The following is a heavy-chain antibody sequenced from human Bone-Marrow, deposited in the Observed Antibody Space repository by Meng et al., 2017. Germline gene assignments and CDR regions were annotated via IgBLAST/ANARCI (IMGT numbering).Heavy chain of an antibody. V-gene: IGHV3-48*04. J-gene: IGHJ4*02. CDR1: GFTFSDNG. Sequence: GESLKISCAASGFTFSDNGMNWVRQAPGKGLEWVSYISSSGSTIYYADSVKGRFTISRDNSQNSLYLQMNSLRVEDTAVYYCARDPNHGDPGVRDYWGQGTLVTVSS. CDR2: ISSSGSTI. D-gene: IGHD4-17*01. CDR3: ARDPNHGDPGVRDY.